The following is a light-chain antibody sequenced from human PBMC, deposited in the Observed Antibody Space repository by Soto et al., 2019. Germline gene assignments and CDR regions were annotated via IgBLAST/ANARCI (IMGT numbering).Light chain of an antibody. J-gene: IGLJ2*01. Sequence: SYELAQPPSVSVAPGQTARITCGGNNIGSKSVHWYQQKPGQAPVLVVYDASDRPSGIPERFSGSNPGNTATLTISRVEAGDEADYYCQVWDSSSDHVVFGGGTKVTVL. CDR2: DAS. CDR3: QVWDSSSDHVV. CDR1: NIGSKS. V-gene: IGLV3-21*02.